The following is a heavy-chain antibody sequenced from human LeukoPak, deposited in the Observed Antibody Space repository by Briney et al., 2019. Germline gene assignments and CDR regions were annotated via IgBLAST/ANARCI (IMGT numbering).Heavy chain of an antibody. D-gene: IGHD3-9*01. CDR1: GYTFTSYD. Sequence: ASVKVSCKASGYTFTSYDINWVRQATGQGLEWMGWMNPNSGNTGYAQKFQGRVTMTRNTSISTAYMELSSLRSEDTAVYYCARGYYDMLTGWYYMDVWGKGTTVTISS. CDR3: ARGYYDMLTGWYYMDV. CDR2: MNPNSGNT. J-gene: IGHJ6*03. V-gene: IGHV1-8*01.